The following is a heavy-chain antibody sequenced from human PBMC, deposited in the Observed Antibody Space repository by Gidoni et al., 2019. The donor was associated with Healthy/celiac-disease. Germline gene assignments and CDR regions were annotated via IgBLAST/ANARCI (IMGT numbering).Heavy chain of an antibody. CDR1: GFTFDDYA. CDR2: ISWNSGSI. J-gene: IGHJ6*02. Sequence: EVQLVESGGGLVQPGRSLRRSCAASGFTFDDYAMHWVRQAPGKGLEWVAGISWNSGSIGYADSVKGRFTISRDNAKNSLYLQMNSLRAEDTALYYCAKDWNTGGYYYYGMDVWGQGTTVTVSS. CDR3: AKDWNTGGYYYYGMDV. D-gene: IGHD2-8*02. V-gene: IGHV3-9*01.